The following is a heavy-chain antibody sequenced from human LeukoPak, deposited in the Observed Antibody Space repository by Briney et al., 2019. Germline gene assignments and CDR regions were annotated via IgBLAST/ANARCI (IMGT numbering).Heavy chain of an antibody. CDR1: GFTFSYYY. CDR3: ASSVVPAALIDY. J-gene: IGHJ4*02. CDR2: ISSSGSTI. Sequence: GGSLRLSCSASGFTFSYYYISWIRQAPGKGLEWVSYISSSGSTIYYADSVKGRFTISRDNAKNSLYLQMNSLRAEDTAVYYRASSVVPAALIDYWGQGTLVTVSS. V-gene: IGHV3-11*01. D-gene: IGHD2-2*01.